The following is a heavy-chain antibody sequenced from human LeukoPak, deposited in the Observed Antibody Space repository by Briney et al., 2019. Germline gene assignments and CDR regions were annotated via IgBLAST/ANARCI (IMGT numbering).Heavy chain of an antibody. CDR3: AKDFRGAGYYYFDY. CDR1: GFTFSSYS. CDR2: ISWNSGSI. D-gene: IGHD3-10*01. J-gene: IGHJ4*02. Sequence: GGSLRLSCAASGFTFSSYSMNWVRQAPGKGLEWVSGISWNSGSIGYADSVKGRFTISRDNAKNSLYLQMNSLRAEDTALYYCAKDFRGAGYYYFDYWGQGTLVTVSS. V-gene: IGHV3-9*01.